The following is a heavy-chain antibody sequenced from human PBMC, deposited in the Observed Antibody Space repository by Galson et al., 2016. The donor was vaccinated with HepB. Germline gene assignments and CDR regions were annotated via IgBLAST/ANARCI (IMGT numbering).Heavy chain of an antibody. D-gene: IGHD3-9*01. CDR1: GGSISSGDYY. CDR3: ARADYDILNDSVDYYTDV. CDR2: THHTGST. Sequence: LSLTCTVSGGSISSGDYYWSWIRQHPGKGLEWIGYTHHTGSTYYNPSLKSRVTISVDKSKNQFSLRLSSVTAADTAVYYCARADYDILNDSVDYYTDVWGKGTTVTVSS. V-gene: IGHV4-31*03. J-gene: IGHJ6*03.